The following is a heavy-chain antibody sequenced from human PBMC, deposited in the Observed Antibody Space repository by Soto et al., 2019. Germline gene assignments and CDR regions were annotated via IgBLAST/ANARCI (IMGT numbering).Heavy chain of an antibody. CDR3: ARVPYSGYDFFDY. V-gene: IGHV3-7*03. CDR1: GFSFSSYW. CDR2: IKQDGSEK. Sequence: GSLRLSCAASGFSFSSYWMSWVRQAPGKGLEWVANIKQDGSEKYYVDSEKGLFTISRDNAKNSLYLQMNSLRAEDTAVYYCARVPYSGYDFFDYWGQGTLVTVSS. D-gene: IGHD5-12*01. J-gene: IGHJ4*02.